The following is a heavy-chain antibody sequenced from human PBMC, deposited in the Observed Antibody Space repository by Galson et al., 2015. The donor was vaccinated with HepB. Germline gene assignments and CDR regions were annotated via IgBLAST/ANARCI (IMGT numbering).Heavy chain of an antibody. D-gene: IGHD3-10*01. J-gene: IGHJ6*03. CDR2: IYYSGRT. CDR3: ARGEIGHYGSGSYPYYMDV. V-gene: IGHV4-31*03. Sequence: TLSLTCTVSGGSVSSGGYYWNWIRQHPGKGLEWIGYIYYSGRTNYNPSLKSRVTISIDTSENQFSLKLSSVIAADTAVYYCARGEIGHYGSGSYPYYMDVWGKGTTVTVSS. CDR1: GGSVSSGGYY.